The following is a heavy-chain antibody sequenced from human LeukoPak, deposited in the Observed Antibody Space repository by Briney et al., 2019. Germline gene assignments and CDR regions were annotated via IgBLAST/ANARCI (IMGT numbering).Heavy chain of an antibody. V-gene: IGHV3-30*18. Sequence: GRSLRLSCAASGFTFSSYGMHWVRQAPGKGLEWVAVISYDGSNKYYADSVKGRFTISRDNAKNSLYLQMNSLRAEDTALYYCAKGEVGATPGAFDYWGQGTLVTVSS. CDR1: GFTFSSYG. J-gene: IGHJ4*02. D-gene: IGHD1-26*01. CDR2: ISYDGSNK. CDR3: AKGEVGATPGAFDY.